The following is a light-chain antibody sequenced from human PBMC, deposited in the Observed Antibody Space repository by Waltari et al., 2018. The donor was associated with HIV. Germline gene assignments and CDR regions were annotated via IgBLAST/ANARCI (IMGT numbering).Light chain of an antibody. V-gene: IGKV4-1*01. CDR1: QSVVYSSNNKNY. CDR3: QQYYSTPDT. J-gene: IGKJ2*01. CDR2: WAS. Sequence: DIVMTQSPDSLAVSLGERATINCQSSQSVVYSSNNKNYLAWYQQKPGQPPKLLIYWASTRESGVPDRFSGSGSGTDFTLTISSLQAEDVAVYYCQQYYSTPDTFGQGTKLEIK.